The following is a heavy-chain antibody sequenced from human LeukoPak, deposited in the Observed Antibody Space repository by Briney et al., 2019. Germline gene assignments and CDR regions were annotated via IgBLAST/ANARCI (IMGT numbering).Heavy chain of an antibody. D-gene: IGHD1-26*01. J-gene: IGHJ4*02. CDR1: GGSISGYY. Sequence: SETLSLTCTVSGGSISGYYWSWIRQPPGKALEWSGYIHSSWNTIYNPSLKSRVTIAVDTSKNQFSLKLSSVTAVDTAIYYCVRHGGSYFIYWGQGTLVTVSS. CDR2: IHSSWNT. V-gene: IGHV4-59*08. CDR3: VRHGGSYFIY.